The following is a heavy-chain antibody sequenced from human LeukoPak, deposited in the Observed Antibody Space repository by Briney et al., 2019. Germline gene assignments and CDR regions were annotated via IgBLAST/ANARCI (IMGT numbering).Heavy chain of an antibody. CDR3: ARGYSSSWPTSYYYYYYMDV. CDR1: GYIFTSYG. J-gene: IGHJ6*03. Sequence: ASVKVSCKASGYIFTSYGISWVRQAPGQGLEWMGWISAYNGNTNYAQKLQGRVTMTTDTSTSTAYMELSSLRSEDTAVYYCARGYSSSWPTSYYYYYYMDVWGKGTTVTVSS. V-gene: IGHV1-18*01. D-gene: IGHD6-13*01. CDR2: ISAYNGNT.